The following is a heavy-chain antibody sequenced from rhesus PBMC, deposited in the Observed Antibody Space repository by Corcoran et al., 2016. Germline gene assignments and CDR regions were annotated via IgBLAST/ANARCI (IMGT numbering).Heavy chain of an antibody. Sequence: EVQLVESGGGLVQPGGSLRLSCAASGLTFSSYDMTWFCKSLGKGLGWVSSISNTGKTIYSADSVKGRFTISRDNAKNSLSLQMNSLKTEDTAVYYCTSEYSNYPYGLDSWGQGVVVTVSS. CDR1: GLTFSSYD. J-gene: IGHJ6*01. D-gene: IGHD4-23*01. CDR3: TSEYSNYPYGLDS. CDR2: ISNTGKTI. V-gene: IGHV3S4*01.